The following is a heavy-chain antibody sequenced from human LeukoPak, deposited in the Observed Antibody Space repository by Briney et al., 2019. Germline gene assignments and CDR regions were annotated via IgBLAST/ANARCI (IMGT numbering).Heavy chain of an antibody. CDR3: ARSTPTYSSGWYSAYFDY. V-gene: IGHV4-61*01. CDR1: GDSVSSDSYY. CDR2: IYYSGTT. D-gene: IGHD6-19*01. J-gene: IGHJ4*02. Sequence: SETLSLTCTVSGDSVSSDSYYWSWIRQPPGKGLEWIAYIYYSGTTNYNPSLKSRVTISLDTSKNRFSLRLSSVTAADTALYYCARSTPTYSSGWYSAYFDYWGQGTLVTVSS.